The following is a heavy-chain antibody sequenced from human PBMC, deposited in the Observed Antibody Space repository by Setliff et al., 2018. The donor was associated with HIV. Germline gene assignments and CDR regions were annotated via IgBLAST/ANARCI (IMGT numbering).Heavy chain of an antibody. CDR1: GGSISSSGPGYY. CDR2: ISHSGNT. CDR3: ARSTVGAGASFP. Sequence: SETLSLTCTVSGGSISSSGPGYYWGWVRQPPGKGLEWIGCISHSGNTNFNPSLNSRVTISLDTSKNQFSLRLTSLTAADTAIYYCARSTVGAGASFPWGRGILVTVSS. D-gene: IGHD1-26*01. J-gene: IGHJ5*02. V-gene: IGHV4-61*05.